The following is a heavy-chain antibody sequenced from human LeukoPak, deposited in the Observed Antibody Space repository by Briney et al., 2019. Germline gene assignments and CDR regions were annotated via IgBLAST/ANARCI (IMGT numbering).Heavy chain of an antibody. CDR1: GYIFTSYY. J-gene: IGHJ4*02. D-gene: IGHD6-6*01. CDR2: INPSGGNT. V-gene: IGHV1-46*01. Sequence: ASVKVSCKASGYIFTSYYMHWVRQAPGQGLEWMGIINPSGGNTSYAQKFQGRVTMTRDTSTGTVYMELSSLRSEDTAVYYCARGSSSSGRFDYWGQGALVTVSS. CDR3: ARGSSSSGRFDY.